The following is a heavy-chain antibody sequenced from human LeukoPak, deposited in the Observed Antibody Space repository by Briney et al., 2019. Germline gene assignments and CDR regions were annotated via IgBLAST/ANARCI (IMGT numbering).Heavy chain of an antibody. Sequence: GGSLRLSCAASGLTVSSNYMNWVRQAPGKGLEWVSVIYSGGSTYYADSVKGRFAISRDNSKNTLYLQMNSLRAEDTAVYYCARGAYGSGSYGDNWFDPWGQGTLVTVSS. CDR3: ARGAYGSGSYGDNWFDP. CDR1: GLTVSSNY. CDR2: IYSGGST. D-gene: IGHD3-10*01. V-gene: IGHV3-66*01. J-gene: IGHJ5*02.